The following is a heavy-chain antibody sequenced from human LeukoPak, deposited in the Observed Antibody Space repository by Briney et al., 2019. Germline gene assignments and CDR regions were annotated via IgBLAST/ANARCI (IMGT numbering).Heavy chain of an antibody. Sequence: GGSLRLSCAASGFTFSRFWMSWVRQAPGKRLEWVANIKQDGSEKYYVDSVKGRFTISRDNAKNSLYLQMNSLRAEDTAVFYCARDGTYTDYDPDFDIWGQGTLVTVSS. V-gene: IGHV3-7*04. CDR1: GFTFSRFW. CDR2: IKQDGSEK. J-gene: IGHJ4*02. CDR3: ARDGTYTDYDPDFDI. D-gene: IGHD5-12*01.